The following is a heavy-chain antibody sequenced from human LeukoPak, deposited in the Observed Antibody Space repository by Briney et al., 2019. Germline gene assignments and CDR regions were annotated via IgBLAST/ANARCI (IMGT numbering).Heavy chain of an antibody. V-gene: IGHV1-69*04. Sequence: PVKVSCKASGGTFSSYAISWGRQAPGQGLEWMGRIIPIFGIANYAQKFQGRVTITADKSTSTAYMELSSLRSEDTAVYYCARDWNDEKGKLGHYFDYWGQGTLVTVSS. D-gene: IGHD1-1*01. CDR1: GGTFSSYA. CDR2: IIPIFGIA. J-gene: IGHJ4*02. CDR3: ARDWNDEKGKLGHYFDY.